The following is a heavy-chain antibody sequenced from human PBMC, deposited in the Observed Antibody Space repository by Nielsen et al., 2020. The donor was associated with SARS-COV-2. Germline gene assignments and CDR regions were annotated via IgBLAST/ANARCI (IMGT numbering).Heavy chain of an antibody. Sequence: SVKVSCKASGGTFSSYAISWVRQAPGQGLEWMGGIIPIFGTANYAQKFQGRVTITADESTSTAYMELSSLRSEDTAVYYCARERIVATITSRDFDYWGQGTLVTVSS. CDR2: IIPIFGTA. D-gene: IGHD5-12*01. V-gene: IGHV1-69*13. CDR3: ARERIVATITSRDFDY. CDR1: GGTFSSYA. J-gene: IGHJ4*02.